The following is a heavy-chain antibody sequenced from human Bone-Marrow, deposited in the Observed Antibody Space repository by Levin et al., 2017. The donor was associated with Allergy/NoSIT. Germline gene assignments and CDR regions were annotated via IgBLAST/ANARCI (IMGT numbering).Heavy chain of an antibody. V-gene: IGHV3-74*01. CDR3: ATTYSDYVRGTYSLDH. J-gene: IGHJ4*02. CDR1: GFTFINYW. CDR2: ITYDGTSA. Sequence: GGSLRLSCAASGFTFINYWMHWVRQTPEKGLVWVSRITYDGTSANYADSVKGRFIISRDNAKNTLILQMNSLRAEDTAIYYCATTYSDYVRGTYSLDHWGQGTLVAVSS. D-gene: IGHD3-16*01.